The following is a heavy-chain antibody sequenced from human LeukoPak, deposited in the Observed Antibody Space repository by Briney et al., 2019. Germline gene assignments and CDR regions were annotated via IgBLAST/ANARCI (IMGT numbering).Heavy chain of an antibody. Sequence: GRSLRLSCAASGFTFSSYGMHWVRQAPGKGLEWVAFIRYDGSNKYYADSVKGRFTISRDNSKNTLYLQMNSLRAEDTAVYYCAKAGGSYYYYMDVWGKGTTVTVSS. J-gene: IGHJ6*03. CDR3: AKAGGSYYYYMDV. CDR1: GFTFSSYG. D-gene: IGHD1-26*01. CDR2: IRYDGSNK. V-gene: IGHV3-30*02.